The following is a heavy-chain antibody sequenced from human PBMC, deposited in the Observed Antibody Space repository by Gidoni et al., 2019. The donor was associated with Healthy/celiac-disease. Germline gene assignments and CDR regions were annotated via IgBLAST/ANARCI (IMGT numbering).Heavy chain of an antibody. V-gene: IGHV1-69*06. CDR1: GATFSRYS. CDR3: ARDPKGGIAAAGNYYYYYYYMDV. J-gene: IGHJ6*03. D-gene: IGHD6-13*01. CDR2: IIAILGTA. Sequence: QVQLVQSGAGVKKPGSSVKVSCKASGATFSRYSITWVRQAPGQGLEWMGGIIAILGTANYAQKFQGRVTITADKSTSTAYMELSSLRSEDTAVYYCARDPKGGIAAAGNYYYYYYYMDVWGKGTTVTVSS.